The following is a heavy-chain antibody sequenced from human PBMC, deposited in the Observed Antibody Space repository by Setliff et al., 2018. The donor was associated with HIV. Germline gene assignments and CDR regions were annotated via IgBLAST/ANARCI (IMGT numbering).Heavy chain of an antibody. CDR2: IYTGGTT. J-gene: IGHJ4*02. Sequence: PGGSLRLSCAASGFNVGNTYMTWVRQAPGRGLQCVSVIYTGGTTNYAEPVRGRFTISRDTSENMLYLQMNSLRVDDTAIYYCARGLSAAGTTCLDFWGPGTLVTVPQ. V-gene: IGHV3-66*01. CDR1: GFNVGNTY. D-gene: IGHD1-1*01. CDR3: ARGLSAAGTTCLDF.